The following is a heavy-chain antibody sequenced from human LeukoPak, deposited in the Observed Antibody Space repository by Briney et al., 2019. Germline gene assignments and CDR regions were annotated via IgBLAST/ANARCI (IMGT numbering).Heavy chain of an antibody. CDR3: ARAVIMVRGVIIGGYWFDP. V-gene: IGHV4-61*01. Sequence: SETLSLTCTVSGGSVSSGNYYWTWIRQPPGKGLEWIGYIFYTGSTNYNPSLNSRVTISVDTTKNQFSLKLNSVTAAGTAVYSWARAVIMVRGVIIGGYWFDPWGQGTLVTVSS. J-gene: IGHJ5*02. CDR2: IFYTGST. D-gene: IGHD3-10*01. CDR1: GGSVSSGNYY.